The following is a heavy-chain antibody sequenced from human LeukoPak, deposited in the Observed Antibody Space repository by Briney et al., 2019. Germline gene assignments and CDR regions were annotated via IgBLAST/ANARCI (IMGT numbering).Heavy chain of an antibody. CDR3: ARDEADRYYYYYMDV. CDR2: ISSSGSTI. CDR1: GFTFSAYY. V-gene: IGHV3-11*01. J-gene: IGHJ6*03. Sequence: PGGSLRLSCAASGFTFSAYYMTWIRQAPGKGLEWVSYISSSGSTIYYADSVKGRFTISRDNAKNSLYLQMNSLRAEDTAVYYCARDEADRYYYYYMDVWGKGTTVTISS.